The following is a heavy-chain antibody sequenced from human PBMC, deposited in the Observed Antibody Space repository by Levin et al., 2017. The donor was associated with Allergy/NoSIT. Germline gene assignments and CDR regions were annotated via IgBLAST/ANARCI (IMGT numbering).Heavy chain of an antibody. Sequence: AASVKVSCAASGFTFDDYGMSWVRQAPGKGLEWVSGINWNGGSTGYADSVKGRFTISRDNAKNSLYLQMNSLRAEDTALYYCAREPTSMVRGVIITVAFDIWGQGTMVTVSS. CDR1: GFTFDDYG. CDR3: AREPTSMVRGVIITVAFDI. V-gene: IGHV3-20*04. CDR2: INWNGGST. J-gene: IGHJ3*02. D-gene: IGHD3-10*01.